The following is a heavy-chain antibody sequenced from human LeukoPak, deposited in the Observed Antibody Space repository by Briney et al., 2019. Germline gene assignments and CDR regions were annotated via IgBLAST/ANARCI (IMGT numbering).Heavy chain of an antibody. V-gene: IGHV3-23*01. J-gene: IGHJ4*02. D-gene: IGHD6-19*01. Sequence: PGRSLRLSCAASGFTFSSYAMSWVRQAPGKGLEWVSAISGSGGSTYYADSVKGRFTISRDNSKNTLYLQMNSLRAEDTAVYYCAKTAHSRYSSGWYGGNYWGQGTLVTVSS. CDR1: GFTFSSYA. CDR2: ISGSGGST. CDR3: AKTAHSRYSSGWYGGNY.